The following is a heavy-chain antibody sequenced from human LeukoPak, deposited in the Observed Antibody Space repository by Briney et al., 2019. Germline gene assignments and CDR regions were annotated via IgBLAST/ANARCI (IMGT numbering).Heavy chain of an antibody. CDR3: GVGGGGVTHAFDI. CDR1: GYTFTGYY. V-gene: IGHV1-2*02. J-gene: IGHJ3*02. Sequence: ASVKVSCKASGYTFTGYYMHWVRQAPGQGLEWMGWINPNSGGTNYAQKFQGRVTMTRDTSISTAYMELSRLRSDDTAVYYCGVGGGGVTHAFDIWGQGTMVTVSS. D-gene: IGHD3-16*01. CDR2: INPNSGGT.